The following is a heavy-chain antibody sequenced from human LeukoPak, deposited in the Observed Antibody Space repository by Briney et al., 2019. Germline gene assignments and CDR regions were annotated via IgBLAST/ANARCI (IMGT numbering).Heavy chain of an antibody. CDR3: ARHRPHYYYYMDV. V-gene: IGHV4-59*08. J-gene: IGHJ6*03. Sequence: PSEPLSLTCTVSGGSISSYYWSWLRQPPGKGLAWIGYIYYSGSTNYNPSLKSRVTISVDTSKNHCSLKLSSVTAADTAVYYCARHRPHYYYYMDVWGKGTTVTVSS. CDR1: GGSISSYY. CDR2: IYYSGST.